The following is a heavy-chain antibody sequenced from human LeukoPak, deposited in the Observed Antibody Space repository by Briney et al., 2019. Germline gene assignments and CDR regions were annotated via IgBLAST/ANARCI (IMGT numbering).Heavy chain of an antibody. CDR3: ARRVVVVTANDKSDAFDM. CDR1: GGSASSHY. J-gene: IGHJ3*02. Sequence: SKTLSLTCTVSGGSASSHYWNWIRQPPGEGLEWIGYIYYTGSTNYNPSLKSRVTISLDTSKNQFSLKLRSVTAADTAVYYCARRVVVVTANDKSDAFDMWGQGTVVTVSS. CDR2: IYYTGST. D-gene: IGHD2-21*02. V-gene: IGHV4-59*02.